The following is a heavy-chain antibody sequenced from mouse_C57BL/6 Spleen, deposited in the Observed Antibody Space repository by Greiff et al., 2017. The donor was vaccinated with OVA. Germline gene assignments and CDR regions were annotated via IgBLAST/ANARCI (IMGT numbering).Heavy chain of an antibody. Sequence: VQLQQSGTVLARPGASVKMSCKTSGYTLTSYWMHWVKQRPGQGLEWIGAIYPGNSDTSYNQKFKGKAKLTAVTSASTAYMELSSLTNEDSAVYYWTRESSITTVVATGYFDYWGQGTTLTVSS. CDR3: TRESSITTVVATGYFDY. CDR2: IYPGNSDT. V-gene: IGHV1-5*01. D-gene: IGHD1-1*01. J-gene: IGHJ2*01. CDR1: GYTLTSYW.